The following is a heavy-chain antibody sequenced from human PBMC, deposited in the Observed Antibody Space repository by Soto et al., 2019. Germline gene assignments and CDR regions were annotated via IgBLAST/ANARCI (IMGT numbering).Heavy chain of an antibody. V-gene: IGHV1-18*01. CDR1: GYIFTNYG. Sequence: ASVKVSCKASGYIFTNYGINWVRQAPGQGLEWMGWISTHNTNTNSAQKFQDRVTMTTDTSTSTAYMELRSLRSDDTAVYYCARGGYTSGWYSVYWGQGTLVTVSS. CDR3: ARGGYTSGWYSVY. D-gene: IGHD6-19*01. CDR2: ISTHNTNT. J-gene: IGHJ4*02.